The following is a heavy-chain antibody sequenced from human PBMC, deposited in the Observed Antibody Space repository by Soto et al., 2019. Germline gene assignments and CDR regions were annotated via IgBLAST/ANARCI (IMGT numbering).Heavy chain of an antibody. J-gene: IGHJ4*02. D-gene: IGHD5-12*01. CDR3: ARDGDGYNN. CDR2: INHSGGT. Sequence: SETLSLTCAVYGGSFSGYYWSWIRQPPGKGLEWIGEINHSGGTSYNPSLKSRVTISVDTSKNQFSLKLTSVTAADTAVYYCARDGDGYNNWGQGTLVTVSS. CDR1: GGSFSGYY. V-gene: IGHV4-34*01.